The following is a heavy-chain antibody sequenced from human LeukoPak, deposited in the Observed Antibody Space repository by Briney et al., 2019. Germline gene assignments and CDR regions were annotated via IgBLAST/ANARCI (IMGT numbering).Heavy chain of an antibody. J-gene: IGHJ5*01. CDR1: GGSISSYY. CDR3: ARTLSYGSADS. CDR2: TYTSGST. V-gene: IGHV4-4*07. D-gene: IGHD3-10*01. Sequence: SETLSLTCSVSGGSISSYYWSWIRQPAGKGLEWIGRTYTSGSTNYNPPLKSRVTISVDTSRNQFSLKLSSVTAADTAVYYCARTLSYGSADSWGQGTLVTVSS.